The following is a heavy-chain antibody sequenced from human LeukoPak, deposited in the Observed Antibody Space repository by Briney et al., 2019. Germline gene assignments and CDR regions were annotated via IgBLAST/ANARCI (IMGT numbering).Heavy chain of an antibody. Sequence: GGSLRLSCAASGFTVSSNYMSWVRQAPGKGLEWVSVIYSGGSTYYADSVKGRFTISRDNSKNTLYLQMNSLRAEDTAVYYCAREFEYYYDSSGWNYFDYWGQGTLVTVSS. D-gene: IGHD3-22*01. J-gene: IGHJ4*02. CDR3: AREFEYYYDSSGWNYFDY. V-gene: IGHV3-53*01. CDR1: GFTVSSNY. CDR2: IYSGGST.